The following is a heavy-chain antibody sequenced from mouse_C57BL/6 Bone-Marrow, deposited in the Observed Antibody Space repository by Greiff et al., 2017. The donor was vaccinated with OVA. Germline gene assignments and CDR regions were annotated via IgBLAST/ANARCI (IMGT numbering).Heavy chain of an antibody. D-gene: IGHD2-5*01. CDR3: ARPPYSNYTYWYFDV. CDR2: ISNGGGST. V-gene: IGHV5-12*01. Sequence: VQLKQSGGGLVQPGGSLKLSCAASGFTFSDYYMYWVRQTPEKRLEWVAYISNGGGSTYYPDTVKGRFTISRDNAKNTLYLQMSRLKSEDTAMYYCARPPYSNYTYWYFDVWGTGTTVTVSS. CDR1: GFTFSDYY. J-gene: IGHJ1*03.